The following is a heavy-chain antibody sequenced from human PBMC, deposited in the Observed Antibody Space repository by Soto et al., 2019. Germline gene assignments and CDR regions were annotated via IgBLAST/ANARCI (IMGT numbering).Heavy chain of an antibody. CDR3: PSLRAQAY. J-gene: IGHJ4*02. CDR1: GFTFSSYA. D-gene: IGHD3-16*01. CDR2: ISYDGSNK. Sequence: QVQLVESGGGVVPPGRSLRLSCAASGFTFSSYAMHWVRQAPGKGLEWVAVISYDGSNKYYADSVKGRFTISRDNSKNTLYLQMNSLRAEDTAVYYCPSLRAQAYWGQGTLVTVSS. V-gene: IGHV3-30-3*01.